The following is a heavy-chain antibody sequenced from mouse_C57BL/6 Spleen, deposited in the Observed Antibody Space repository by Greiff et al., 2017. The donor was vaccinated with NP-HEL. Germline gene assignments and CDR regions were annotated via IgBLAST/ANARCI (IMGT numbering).Heavy chain of an antibody. D-gene: IGHD1-1*01. V-gene: IGHV1-55*01. CDR3: ARRDYYYGSSYQGYFDV. Sequence: VQLQQPGAELVKPGASVRMSCKASGYTFTSYWITWVKQRPGQGLEWIGDIYPGSGSTNYNEKFKSKATLTVDTSSSTAYMQLSSLTSEDSAVYYCARRDYYYGSSYQGYFDVWGTGTTVTVSS. J-gene: IGHJ1*03. CDR1: GYTFTSYW. CDR2: IYPGSGST.